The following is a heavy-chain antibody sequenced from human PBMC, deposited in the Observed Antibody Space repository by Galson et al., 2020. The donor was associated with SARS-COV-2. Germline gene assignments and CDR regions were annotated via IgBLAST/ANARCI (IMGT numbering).Heavy chain of an antibody. D-gene: IGHD3-22*01. Sequence: ASVKVSCKASGVSFTKSAIQWVRQARGQGLAWIGWIVVGSGKINYAQNFQERVTFTRDMSTNTAHMELSSLTSGDTAVYYCAAGPLTEDYYDSSGYYSDAFDIWGQGTMVTVSS. CDR2: IVVGSGKI. CDR1: GVSFTKSA. V-gene: IGHV1-58*02. CDR3: AAGPLTEDYYDSSGYYSDAFDI. J-gene: IGHJ3*02.